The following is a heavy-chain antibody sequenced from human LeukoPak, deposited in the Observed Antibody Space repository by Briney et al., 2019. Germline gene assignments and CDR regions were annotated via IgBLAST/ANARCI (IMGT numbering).Heavy chain of an antibody. V-gene: IGHV1-2*02. CDR3: ARRSDYGETPDY. Sequence: ASVKVSCKTSGYTFEDYYIHWVRQAPGQGFEWMGWINSKSGGTIFAQRFQGRVTMTRDTSITTLYMELSRLTSDDTAVYYCARRSDYGETPDYWGQGTLVTVSS. J-gene: IGHJ4*02. D-gene: IGHD4-17*01. CDR2: INSKSGGT. CDR1: GYTFEDYY.